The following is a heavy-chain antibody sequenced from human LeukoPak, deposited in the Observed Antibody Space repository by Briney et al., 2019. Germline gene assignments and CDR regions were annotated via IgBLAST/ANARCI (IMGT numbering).Heavy chain of an antibody. D-gene: IGHD6-19*01. Sequence: PSETLSLTCAVYGGSLSGYYWSWIRQPPGKGLEWIGEINHSGSTNYNPSLKSRVTISVDTSKNQFSLELSSVTAADTAVYYCAREESVAGTTGDYWGQGTLVTVSS. CDR1: GGSLSGYY. CDR3: AREESVAGTTGDY. V-gene: IGHV4-34*01. J-gene: IGHJ4*02. CDR2: INHSGST.